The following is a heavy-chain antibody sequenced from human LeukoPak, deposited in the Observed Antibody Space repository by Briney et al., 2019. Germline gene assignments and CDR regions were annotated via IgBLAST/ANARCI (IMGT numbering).Heavy chain of an antibody. CDR1: GITFSTYW. J-gene: IGHJ4*02. CDR2: INSEGSTI. Sequence: GGSLRLSCAGSGITFSTYWMHWVRQAPGNGLVWVSRINSEGSTISYADSVKGRFTISRDNAKNTLFLQMNSLRAEDTAVYYCARISSDSISYYDHWGQGTLATVSS. CDR3: ARISSDSISYYDH. V-gene: IGHV3-74*01. D-gene: IGHD3-22*01.